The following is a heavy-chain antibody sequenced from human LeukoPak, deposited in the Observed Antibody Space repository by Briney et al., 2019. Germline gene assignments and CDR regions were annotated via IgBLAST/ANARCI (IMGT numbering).Heavy chain of an antibody. CDR1: GFTFSRYG. V-gene: IGHV3-30*18. J-gene: IGHJ4*02. CDR3: AKDWGDYYASGSSYLDD. CDR2: ISHDGSNK. D-gene: IGHD3-10*01. Sequence: GRSLRLSCAASGFTFSRYGMHWVRQAPGKGLEWVATISHDGSNKNYGDSVKGRFTISRDNSKNKLYVQTNSLRAEDTAVYFCAKDWGDYYASGSSYLDDWGQGTLVTVSS.